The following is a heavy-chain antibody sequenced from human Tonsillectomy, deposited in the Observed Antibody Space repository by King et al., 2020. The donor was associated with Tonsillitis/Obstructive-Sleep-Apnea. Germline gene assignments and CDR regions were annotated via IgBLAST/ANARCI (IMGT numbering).Heavy chain of an antibody. Sequence: VQLVESGGGLVQPGGSLRLSCAASGFTFSSYAMSWVRQAPGKGLEWVSAISGSGGSTYYADSGKGRFTISRDNSKNTLYLQMNSLRAEDTAVYYCGRPDCSSTSCYTVDYWGQGTLVTVSS. CDR1: GFTFSSYA. CDR3: GRPDCSSTSCYTVDY. D-gene: IGHD2-2*02. CDR2: ISGSGGST. V-gene: IGHV3-23*04. J-gene: IGHJ4*02.